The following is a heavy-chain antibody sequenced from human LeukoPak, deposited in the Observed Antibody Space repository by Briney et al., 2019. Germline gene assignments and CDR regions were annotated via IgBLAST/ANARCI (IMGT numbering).Heavy chain of an antibody. CDR1: GFTFSSYG. J-gene: IGHJ4*02. D-gene: IGHD3-10*01. V-gene: IGHV3-30*02. Sequence: GGSLRLSCAASGFTFSSYGMHWVRQAPGKGLEWVAFIRYDGSNKYYADSVKGRFTISRDNSKNTLYLQMNSLRAEDTAVYYCAKAWVRGVIDYWGQGTLVTVSS. CDR3: AKAWVRGVIDY. CDR2: IRYDGSNK.